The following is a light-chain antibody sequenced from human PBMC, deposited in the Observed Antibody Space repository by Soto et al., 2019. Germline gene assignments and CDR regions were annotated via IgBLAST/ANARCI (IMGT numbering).Light chain of an antibody. J-gene: IGKJ4*01. CDR1: QTVSRNY. CDR2: GAS. V-gene: IGKV3-20*01. Sequence: EIVLTQSPGTLSLSPGERATLSCRASQTVSRNYLAWYQQKPGQAPRLLIYGASSRATGIPDRFSGSGSGTDFTVTISRLEPEDFAVYYCQQYGSSPLTFGGGTKVEIK. CDR3: QQYGSSPLT.